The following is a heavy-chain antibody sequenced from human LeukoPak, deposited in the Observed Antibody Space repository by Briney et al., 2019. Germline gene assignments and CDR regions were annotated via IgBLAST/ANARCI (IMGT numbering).Heavy chain of an antibody. CDR1: GFTFSSYW. J-gene: IGHJ4*02. D-gene: IGHD6-13*01. V-gene: IGHV3-7*01. CDR2: IKQDGSEK. CDR3: ARAPVGSSSWFDY. Sequence: GGSLRLSCAASGFTFSSYWMSWVRQAPGKGLEWVANIKQDGSEKYYVDSVKGRFTISRDNAKNSLYLQMNSLRAEDTAVYYCARAPVGSSSWFDYWGQGTLVTVSS.